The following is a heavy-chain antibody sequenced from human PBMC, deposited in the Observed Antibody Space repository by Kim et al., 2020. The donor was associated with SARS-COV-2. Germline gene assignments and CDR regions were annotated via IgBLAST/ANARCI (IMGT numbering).Heavy chain of an antibody. CDR3: ARSSGYDSPGDY. J-gene: IGHJ4*02. D-gene: IGHD5-12*01. CDR1: GGSISSSSYY. CDR2: IYYSGST. Sequence: SETLSLTCTVSGGSISSSSYYWGWIRQPPGKGLEWIGSIYYSGSTYYNPSLKSRVTISVDTSKNQFSLKLSSVTAADTAVYYCARSSGYDSPGDYWGQGTLVTVSS. V-gene: IGHV4-39*01.